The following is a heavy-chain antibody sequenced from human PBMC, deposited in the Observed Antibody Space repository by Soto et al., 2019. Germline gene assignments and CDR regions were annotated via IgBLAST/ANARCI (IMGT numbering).Heavy chain of an antibody. V-gene: IGHV3-30*18. Sequence: WRSLRLSCAPSRFTFISYGMHFFRHPPYKWLEWVAVISYDGSNKYYADSVKGRFTISRDNSKNTLYLQMNSQSAEDTAVNYCAKARCSSGWTCDYWGKGTRVTVAS. CDR2: ISYDGSNK. CDR3: AKARCSSGWTCDY. CDR1: RFTFISYG. D-gene: IGHD6-19*01. J-gene: IGHJ4*02.